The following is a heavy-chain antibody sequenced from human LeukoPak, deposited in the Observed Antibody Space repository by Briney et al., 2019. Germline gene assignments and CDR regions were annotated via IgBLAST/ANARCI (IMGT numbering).Heavy chain of an antibody. CDR3: ARDRYYYGSGESPHFDY. Sequence: SETLSLTCTVSGGSISSYYWSWIRQPPGKGLEWIGYIYYSGSTNYNPSLKSRVTMSVDTSKNQFSLKLSSVTAADTAVYYCARDRYYYGSGESPHFDYWGQGTLVTVSS. D-gene: IGHD3-10*01. V-gene: IGHV4-59*12. CDR2: IYYSGST. J-gene: IGHJ4*02. CDR1: GGSISSYY.